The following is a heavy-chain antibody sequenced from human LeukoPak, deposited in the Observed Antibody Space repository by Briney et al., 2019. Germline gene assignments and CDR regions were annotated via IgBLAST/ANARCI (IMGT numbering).Heavy chain of an antibody. CDR3: AKQGRQILFGGVVAIAPFDI. J-gene: IGHJ3*02. CDR1: GDSITSSAFY. CDR2: IFHGGNT. Sequence: SETLSLTCTVSGDSITSSAFYWGWIRQAPGEGLEWIGNIFHGGNTHYNPSLKSRVSISVDRSKNQVSLNLSSVTAADTALYYCAKQGRQILFGGVVAIAPFDIWGQGTMVTVSS. D-gene: IGHD3-16*02. V-gene: IGHV4-39*01.